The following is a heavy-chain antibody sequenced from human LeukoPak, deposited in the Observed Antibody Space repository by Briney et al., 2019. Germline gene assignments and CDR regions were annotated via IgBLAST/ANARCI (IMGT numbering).Heavy chain of an antibody. J-gene: IGHJ3*02. CDR2: ISYDGSNK. Sequence: PGGSLRLSCAASGFTFSSYGMHWVRQAPGKGLEWVAVISYDGSNKYYADSVKGRFTISRDNSKNTLYLQMNSLRAEDTAVYYCAKEPVVVGAFDIWGQGTMVTVSS. V-gene: IGHV3-30*18. CDR1: GFTFSSYG. CDR3: AKEPVVVGAFDI. D-gene: IGHD2-15*01.